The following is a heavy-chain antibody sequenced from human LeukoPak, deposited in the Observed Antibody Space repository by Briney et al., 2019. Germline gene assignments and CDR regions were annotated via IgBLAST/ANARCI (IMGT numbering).Heavy chain of an antibody. D-gene: IGHD1-7*01. CDR3: ARDPWAGTRYTSQNWFDP. CDR2: IIPIFGTT. J-gene: IGHJ5*02. Sequence: ASVKVSCKASGGTFSSYAISRVRQAPGQGLEWMGGIIPIFGTTNYAQKFQGRVTITADESTSTAYMELSSLRSEDTAVYYCARDPWAGTRYTSQNWFDPWGQGTLVTVSS. V-gene: IGHV1-69*13. CDR1: GGTFSSYA.